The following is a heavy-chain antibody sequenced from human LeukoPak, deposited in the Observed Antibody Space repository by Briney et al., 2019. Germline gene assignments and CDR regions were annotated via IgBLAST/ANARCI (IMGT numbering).Heavy chain of an antibody. CDR2: IYYSGST. CDR1: GGSVSSHY. CDR3: ARVIDCSSTSCYVDYYYYYGMDV. V-gene: IGHV4-59*02. J-gene: IGHJ6*02. Sequence: PSETLSLTCTVSGGSVSSHYWSWIRQPPGKGLEWIGYIYYSGSTNYNPSLKSRVTISVDTSKNQFSLKLSSVTAADTAVYYCARVIDCSSTSCYVDYYYYYGMDVWGQGTTVTVSS. D-gene: IGHD2-2*01.